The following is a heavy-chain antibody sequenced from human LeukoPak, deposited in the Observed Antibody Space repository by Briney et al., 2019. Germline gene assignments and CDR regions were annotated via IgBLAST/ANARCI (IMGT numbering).Heavy chain of an antibody. CDR3: ARDEMMPGTFDI. D-gene: IGHD1-14*01. V-gene: IGHV3-21*01. CDR2: ISSSSSYI. CDR1: GFTFSSYS. Sequence: GGSLRLSCAASGFTFSSYSMNWVRQAPGKGLEWVSSISSSSSYIYYADSVKGRFTISRDNAKNSLYLQMNSLGAEDTAVYYCARDEMMPGTFDIWGQGTMVTVSS. J-gene: IGHJ3*02.